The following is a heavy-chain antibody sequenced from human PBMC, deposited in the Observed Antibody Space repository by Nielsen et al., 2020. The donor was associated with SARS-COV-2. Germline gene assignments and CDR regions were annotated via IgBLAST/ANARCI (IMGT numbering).Heavy chain of an antibody. V-gene: IGHV3-48*01. CDR2: ISSSSSTI. D-gene: IGHD6-19*01. CDR3: ARDSSGWYALTTYYYYGMGV. Sequence: GESLKIPCAASGFTFSSYSMNWVRQDPGKGLERVSYISSSSSTIYYADSVKGRFTISRDNAKNSLYLQMNSLRAEDTAVYYCARDSSGWYALTTYYYYGMGVWGQGTTVTVSS. CDR1: GFTFSSYS. J-gene: IGHJ6*02.